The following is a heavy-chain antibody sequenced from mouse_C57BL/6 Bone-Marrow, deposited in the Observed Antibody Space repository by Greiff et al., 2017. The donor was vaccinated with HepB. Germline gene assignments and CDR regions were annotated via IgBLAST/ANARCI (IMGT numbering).Heavy chain of an antibody. V-gene: IGHV1-15*01. CDR1: GYTFTDYE. CDR3: AAEGFDY. Sequence: QVQLKESGAELVRPGASVTLSCKASGYTFTDYEMHWVKQTPVHGLEWIGAIDPETGGTAYNQKFKGKAILTADNSSSTPYMELRSLTSEDSAVYYCAAEGFDYWGQGTTLTVSS. D-gene: IGHD6-1*01. J-gene: IGHJ2*01. CDR2: IDPETGGT.